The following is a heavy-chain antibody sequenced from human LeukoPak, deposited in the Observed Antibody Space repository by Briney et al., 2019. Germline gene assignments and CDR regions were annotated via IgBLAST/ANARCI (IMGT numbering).Heavy chain of an antibody. CDR3: ARDAGQLLQRGAFDI. Sequence: GGSLRLSCAASGFTFSSYSMNWVRQAPGKGLEWVSSVSSSSSYIYYADSVKGRFTISRDNAKNSLYLRMNSLRAEDTAVYYCARDAGQLLQRGAFDIWGQGTMVTVSS. V-gene: IGHV3-21*01. CDR1: GFTFSSYS. D-gene: IGHD2-2*01. J-gene: IGHJ3*02. CDR2: VSSSSSYI.